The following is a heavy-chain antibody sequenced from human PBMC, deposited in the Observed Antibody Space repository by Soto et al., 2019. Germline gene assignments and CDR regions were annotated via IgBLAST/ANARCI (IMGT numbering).Heavy chain of an antibody. V-gene: IGHV1-3*01. CDR1: GYTFNSYT. D-gene: IGHD1-26*01. CDR2: INAGNGNT. Sequence: QVQLVQSGDEVKKPGASVKVSGKSSGYTFNSYTMHWVRQAPGQRLEWMGWINAGNGNTKYSQKFQGRVTMTRDTSASTAYMELSSLRSEDTAVYYCARDVGATGHWGQGTLVTVSS. CDR3: ARDVGATGH. J-gene: IGHJ4*02.